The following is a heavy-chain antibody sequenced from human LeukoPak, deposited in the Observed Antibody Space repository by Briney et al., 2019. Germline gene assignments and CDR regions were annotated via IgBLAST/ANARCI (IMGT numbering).Heavy chain of an antibody. D-gene: IGHD1-26*01. V-gene: IGHV1-2*02. CDR3: ARDRQGGSYGYYYYGMDV. CDR2: INSNSGGT. Sequence: GASVKVSCKASGYTFTDYYMHWVRQAPGQGLEWMGWINSNSGGTNYAQKFQGRVTMTRDTSISTAYMELSSLRSDDTAVYYCARDRQGGSYGYYYYGMDVWGQGTTVTVSS. CDR1: GYTFTDYY. J-gene: IGHJ6*02.